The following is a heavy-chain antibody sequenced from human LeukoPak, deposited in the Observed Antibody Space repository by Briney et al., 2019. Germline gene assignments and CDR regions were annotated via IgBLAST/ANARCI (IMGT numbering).Heavy chain of an antibody. D-gene: IGHD1-26*01. CDR1: GDSISSYY. J-gene: IGHJ4*02. CDR3: ARTSVWAHLDY. CDR2: IYYSGST. V-gene: IGHV4-59*01. Sequence: SETLSLTCTVSGDSISSYYCSWIRQPPGKGPEWIGYIYYSGSTNYNPSLKSRVIISVDMSKNQFSLKLSSVTAADTAVYYCARTSVWAHLDYWGQGTLVTVSS.